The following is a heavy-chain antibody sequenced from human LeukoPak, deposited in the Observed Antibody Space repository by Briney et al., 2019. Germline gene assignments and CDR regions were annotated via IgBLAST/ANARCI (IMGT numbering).Heavy chain of an antibody. V-gene: IGHV3-74*01. CDR3: ARRGTVTTNFDY. Sequence: GGSLRLSCAASGFTVSSNYMSWVRQAPGKGLVWVSRINSDGSSTSYADSVKGRFTISRDNAKNTLYLQMNSLRAEDTAVYYCARRGTVTTNFDYWGQGTLVTVSS. CDR1: GFTVSSNY. CDR2: INSDGSST. J-gene: IGHJ4*02. D-gene: IGHD4-17*01.